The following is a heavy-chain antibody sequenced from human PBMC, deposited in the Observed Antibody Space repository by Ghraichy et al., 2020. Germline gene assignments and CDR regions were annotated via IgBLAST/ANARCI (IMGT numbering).Heavy chain of an antibody. V-gene: IGHV4-59*02. CDR2: IYDSGST. Sequence: SETLSLSCTVSGGSVSSYYWSWIRQSPGKGLEWIGYIYDSGSTLYNPSLKSRVSTSVDTSKNQFSLNLRSVTAADTAVYYCARVEGDRGRGDKYYMDVWGKGTTVTVS. J-gene: IGHJ6*03. CDR3: ARVEGDRGRGDKYYMDV. D-gene: IGHD3-10*01. CDR1: GGSVSSYY.